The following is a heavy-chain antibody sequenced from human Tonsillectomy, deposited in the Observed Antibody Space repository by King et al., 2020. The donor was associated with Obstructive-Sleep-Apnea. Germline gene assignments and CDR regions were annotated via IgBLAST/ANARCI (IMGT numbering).Heavy chain of an antibody. D-gene: IGHD3-10*01. CDR2: IYHSGST. Sequence: VQLQESGPGLVKPSGTLSLTCAVSGGSISRSNCWSWVRQPPGKGLEWIGEIYHSGSTNYNPSLKSRVTISVDKSKNQFSLKLSSVTAADTAVYYCARKCKVRGTLKYYFDYWGQGTLVTVSS. CDR3: ARKCKVRGTLKYYFDY. CDR1: GGSISRSNC. V-gene: IGHV4-4*02. J-gene: IGHJ4*02.